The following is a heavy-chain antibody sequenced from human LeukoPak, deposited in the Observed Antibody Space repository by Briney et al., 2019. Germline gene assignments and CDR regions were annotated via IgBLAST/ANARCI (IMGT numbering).Heavy chain of an antibody. D-gene: IGHD5-18*01. CDR2: IYYSGST. CDR3: ARAGRGYSYSLDY. Sequence: SETLSLTCTVSGGSISSYYWSWIRQPPGKGLEWIGYIYYSGSTYYNPSLKSRVTISVDTSKNQFSLKLSSVTAADTAVYYCARAGRGYSYSLDYWGQGTLVTVSS. V-gene: IGHV4-59*12. J-gene: IGHJ4*02. CDR1: GGSISSYY.